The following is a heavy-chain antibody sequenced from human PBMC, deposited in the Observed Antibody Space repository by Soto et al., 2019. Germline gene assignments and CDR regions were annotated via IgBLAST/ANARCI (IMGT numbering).Heavy chain of an antibody. D-gene: IGHD5-12*01. CDR2: ISTTSSFI. Sequence: EVQLVESGGGLVKPGGSLRLSCAASGFTFSSYSMNWVRQAPGKGLEWVSSISTTSSFIYSADSVKARFTISRANAKNSLYLQMKSLRAEETAVYYCAREVSLYVYSVSNCFAYWCQGTLVTGSS. V-gene: IGHV3-21*02. CDR3: AREVSLYVYSVSNCFAY. J-gene: IGHJ4*02. CDR1: GFTFSSYS.